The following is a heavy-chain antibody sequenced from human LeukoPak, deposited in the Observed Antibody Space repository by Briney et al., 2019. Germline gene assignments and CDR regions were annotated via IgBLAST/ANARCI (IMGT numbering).Heavy chain of an antibody. Sequence: GGSLRLSCAASGFTFSSYSMNWVRQAPGKGLEWVSSISSSSSYIYYADSVKGRFTISRDNAKNSLYLQMNSLRAEDTAVYYCARDVQDYGDSRDDYWGQGTLVTVSS. CDR1: GFTFSSYS. CDR2: ISSSSSYI. D-gene: IGHD4-17*01. J-gene: IGHJ4*02. V-gene: IGHV3-21*01. CDR3: ARDVQDYGDSRDDY.